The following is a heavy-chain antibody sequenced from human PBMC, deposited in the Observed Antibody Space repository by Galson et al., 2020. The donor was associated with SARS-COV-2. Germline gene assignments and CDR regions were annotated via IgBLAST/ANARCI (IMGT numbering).Heavy chain of an antibody. CDR1: GGSINSGDYY. CDR3: ARMTQTRQLVGDADY. D-gene: IGHD1-26*01. J-gene: IGHJ4*02. V-gene: IGHV4-31*03. CDR2: IYYSGST. Sequence: SETLSLTCTVSGGSINSGDYYWSWIRHVPGKGLEWIGYIYYSGSTYYNPSLKSRVTISIDTSKNQFSLRLNSVTAADTAVYYCARMTQTRQLVGDADYWGQGTLVTVSS.